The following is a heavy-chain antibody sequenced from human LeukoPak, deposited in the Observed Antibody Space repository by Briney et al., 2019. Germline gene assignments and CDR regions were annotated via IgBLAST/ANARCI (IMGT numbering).Heavy chain of an antibody. CDR2: IYSDGSP. Sequence: GGSLRLSCAASGFAVSNNYMSWVRQAPGKGLEWVSVIYSDGSPYYADSVRGRFTISRDNSKNTLYLQMNSLRAEDTAVYYCARDGAFGNYFDYWGQGTLVTVSS. CDR1: GFAVSNNY. D-gene: IGHD3-10*01. J-gene: IGHJ4*02. CDR3: ARDGAFGNYFDY. V-gene: IGHV3-66*01.